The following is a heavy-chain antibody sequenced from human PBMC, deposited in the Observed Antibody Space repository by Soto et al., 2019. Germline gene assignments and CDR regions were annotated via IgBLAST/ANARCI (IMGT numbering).Heavy chain of an antibody. D-gene: IGHD3-9*01. CDR3: ARRDWSGSTSHFYFDY. CDR1: GGSIISSNW. CDR2: IYHSGST. V-gene: IGHV4-4*02. J-gene: IGHJ4*02. Sequence: SETLSLTCAVSGGSIISSNWWSWVRQPPGKGLEWIGEIYHSGSTYYKPSLKSRVAMSVDTSKNQFSLKLTSATAADTAVYYCARRDWSGSTSHFYFDYWGQGVLVTVSS.